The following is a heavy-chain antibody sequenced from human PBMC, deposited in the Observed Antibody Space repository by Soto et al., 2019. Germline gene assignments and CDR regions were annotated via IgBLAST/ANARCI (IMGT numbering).Heavy chain of an antibody. J-gene: IGHJ6*02. D-gene: IGHD3-9*01. V-gene: IGHV4-4*07. Sequence: SETLSLTCTVSGGSITSFYWQRIRQPAGKELEWIGRIYSSGSTNYNPSLKSRVTMSIDTSKKHFSLRLSSVTAADTAVYYCARSHYFDYYYGMDVWGQGTTVTVSS. CDR1: GGSITSFY. CDR2: IYSSGST. CDR3: ARSHYFDYYYGMDV.